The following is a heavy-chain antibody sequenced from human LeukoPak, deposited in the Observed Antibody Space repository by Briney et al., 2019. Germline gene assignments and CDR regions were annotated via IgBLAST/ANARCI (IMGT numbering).Heavy chain of an antibody. D-gene: IGHD3-22*01. CDR2: ISGDTTTI. Sequence: PGGSLRLSCAASGYTLKRYSMNWVRQAPGKGLEWVSYISGDTTTIFYAESLKGRFSISRDNAKNSMYLQMNSLRAEDTAGYYCARGGGYDSSGYYYSRPFDYWGQGTLVTVSS. V-gene: IGHV3-48*01. CDR3: ARGGGYDSSGYYYSRPFDY. J-gene: IGHJ4*02. CDR1: GYTLKRYS.